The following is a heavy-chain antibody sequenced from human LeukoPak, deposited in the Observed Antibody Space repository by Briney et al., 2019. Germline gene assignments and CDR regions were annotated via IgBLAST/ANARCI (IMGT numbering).Heavy chain of an antibody. V-gene: IGHV4-34*01. D-gene: IGHD3-16*01. Sequence: SETLSLTCDVSGGSFSGYYWSWIRQPPGKGLEWIGEVSHSGTTNYNPSLKSRVSMSVGASSTQFSLIMTSVTAADTAVYYCATSGWNGGGGFDPWGQGTLVTVSS. CDR1: GGSFSGYY. J-gene: IGHJ5*02. CDR3: ATSGWNGGGGFDP. CDR2: VSHSGTT.